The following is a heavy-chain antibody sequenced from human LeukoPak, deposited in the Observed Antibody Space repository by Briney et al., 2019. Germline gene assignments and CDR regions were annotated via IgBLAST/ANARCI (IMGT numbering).Heavy chain of an antibody. CDR3: ARSIRGSASFDY. Sequence: GGSLRLSCAASGFTISSYWMSWVRQAPGKGLEWVANIKQDGSEKYYVDSVKGRFTISSDNAKNSLYLQMNSLRAEDTAVYYCARSIRGSASFDYWGQGTLVTVPS. J-gene: IGHJ4*02. D-gene: IGHD3-10*01. CDR1: GFTISSYW. CDR2: IKQDGSEK. V-gene: IGHV3-7*04.